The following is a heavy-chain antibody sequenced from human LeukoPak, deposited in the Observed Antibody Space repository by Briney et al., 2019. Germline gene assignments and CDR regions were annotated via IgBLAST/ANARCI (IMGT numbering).Heavy chain of an antibody. Sequence: GGSLRLSCAASGFTFNNYAITGVRQAPGKGLEWAPPISGGGETTYYADSAKGRFTISRDNSQNTLYLQMNSLRAEDTAVYYCARDYADYVGYFFFDYWGQGTLVTVSS. D-gene: IGHD4-17*01. J-gene: IGHJ4*02. V-gene: IGHV3-23*01. CDR2: ISGGGETT. CDR1: GFTFNNYA. CDR3: ARDYADYVGYFFFDY.